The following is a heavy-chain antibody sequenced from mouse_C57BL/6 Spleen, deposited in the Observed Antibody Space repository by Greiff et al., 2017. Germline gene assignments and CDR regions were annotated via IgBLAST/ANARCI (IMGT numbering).Heavy chain of an antibody. Sequence: QVQLQQSGAELVRPGASVTLSCKASGYTFTDYEMHWVKQTPVHGLEWIGAIDPEPGGTAYNQKFKGKAILTADKSSSTAYMELRSVTSEDSAVYYCTRGPHGYARDVWGTGTTVTVSS. J-gene: IGHJ1*03. CDR2: IDPEPGGT. CDR1: GYTFTDYE. V-gene: IGHV1-15*01. CDR3: TRGPHGYARDV. D-gene: IGHD2-2*01.